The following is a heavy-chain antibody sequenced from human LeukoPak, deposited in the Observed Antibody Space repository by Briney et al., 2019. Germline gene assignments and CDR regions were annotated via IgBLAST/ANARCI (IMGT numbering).Heavy chain of an antibody. CDR1: GYTFTGYY. Sequence: GASVKVSCKASGYTFTGYYMHWVRQAPGQGLEWMGWINPNSGGTNYAQKFQGRVTMTRDTSISTACMELSRLRSDDTAVYYCARGLNSGSYGPVKNWFDPWGQGTLVTVSS. D-gene: IGHD1-26*01. CDR3: ARGLNSGSYGPVKNWFDP. CDR2: INPNSGGT. V-gene: IGHV1-2*02. J-gene: IGHJ5*02.